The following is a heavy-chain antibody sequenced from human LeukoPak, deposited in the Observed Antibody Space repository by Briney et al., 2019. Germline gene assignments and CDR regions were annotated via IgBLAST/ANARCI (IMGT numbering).Heavy chain of an antibody. Sequence: VASVKVSCKTSGYTFTNYDINWVRQATGQGFEWMGWMSPNSGNTGYAQKFQGRVAMTMDTSIRTAYMELSSLRSEDTAVYYCARGPRIAVAATDWGQGTLVTVSS. CDR2: MSPNSGNT. CDR3: ARGPRIAVAATD. J-gene: IGHJ4*02. D-gene: IGHD6-19*01. V-gene: IGHV1-8*01. CDR1: GYTFTNYD.